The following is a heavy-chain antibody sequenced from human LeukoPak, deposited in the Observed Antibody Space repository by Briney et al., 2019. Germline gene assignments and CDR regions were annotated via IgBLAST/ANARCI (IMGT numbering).Heavy chain of an antibody. D-gene: IGHD4-17*01. CDR2: ISSSGSTK. CDR3: AREALTETTFGPYDY. J-gene: IGHJ4*02. CDR1: GFTFSSYE. V-gene: IGHV3-48*03. Sequence: GGSLRLSCAASGFTFSSYEMNWVRQAPGEGLEWASYISSSGSTKYYADSLMGRFTLSRDNAKKSLYLQMNSLRAEDTAVYYCAREALTETTFGPYDYWGQGTLVTVSS.